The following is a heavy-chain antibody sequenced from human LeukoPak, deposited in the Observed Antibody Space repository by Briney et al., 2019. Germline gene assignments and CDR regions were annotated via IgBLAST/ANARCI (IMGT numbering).Heavy chain of an antibody. CDR3: ARAQDYGSYVETFDI. J-gene: IGHJ3*02. CDR1: GDSITSHY. Sequence: SETLSLTCSVSGDSITSHYWNWIRQPPGKGLEWIGYIYYSGSTTYNPSLKSRVTISIDTSRKQFSLKLTSLTTAGTAVYFCARAQDYGSYVETFDIWGQGTMVTISS. V-gene: IGHV4-59*11. CDR2: IYYSGST. D-gene: IGHD4-17*01.